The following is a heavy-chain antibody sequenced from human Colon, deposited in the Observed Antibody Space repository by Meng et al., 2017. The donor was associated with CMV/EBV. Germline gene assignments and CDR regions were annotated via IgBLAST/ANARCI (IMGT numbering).Heavy chain of an antibody. D-gene: IGHD3-3*01. CDR1: GFSLSTNGVG. CDR2: IFWTDDK. Sequence: SGPTLVKPTQTPTLTCTFSGFSLSTNGVGVGWIRQPPGKALEWLAIIFWTDDKRYSPSLQRRLTVTKGTSENQVVLTMTDMDPLDTATYYCAHSPGRSAFGVIIPVPYFDYWGQGSLVTVSS. V-gene: IGHV2-5*01. CDR3: AHSPGRSAFGVIIPVPYFDY. J-gene: IGHJ4*02.